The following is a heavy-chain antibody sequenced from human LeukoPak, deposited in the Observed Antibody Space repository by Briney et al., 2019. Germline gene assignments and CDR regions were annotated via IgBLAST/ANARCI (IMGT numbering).Heavy chain of an antibody. J-gene: IGHJ3*02. V-gene: IGHV3-23*01. CDR2: ISGSGGST. D-gene: IGHD1-26*01. CDR3: AKPIASRRAFDI. Sequence: GGSLRLSCAASGFTFSSYAMSWVRQAPGTGLEWVSAISGSGGSTYYADSVKGRFTISRDNSKYTLYLQMNSLRAEDTAVYYCAKPIASRRAFDIWGQGTMVTVSS. CDR1: GFTFSSYA.